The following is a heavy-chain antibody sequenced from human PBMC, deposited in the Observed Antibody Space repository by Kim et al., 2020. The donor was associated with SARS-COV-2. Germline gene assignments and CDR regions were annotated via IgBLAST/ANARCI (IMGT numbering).Heavy chain of an antibody. D-gene: IGHD2-15*01. CDR2: XSSNGGST. CDR3: AXESTXAASXXYYYYMDV. J-gene: IGHJ6*03. Sequence: GGSLRLSCAASGFTFSSYAMHWVRQAPGKGLEYVSAXSSNGGSTYYANSVKGRXTISRXXSKNTLXLQXGSLRAEDMAVYYCAXESTXAASXXYYYYMDVWGKGTTVTVSS. CDR1: GFTFSSYA. V-gene: IGHV3-64*01.